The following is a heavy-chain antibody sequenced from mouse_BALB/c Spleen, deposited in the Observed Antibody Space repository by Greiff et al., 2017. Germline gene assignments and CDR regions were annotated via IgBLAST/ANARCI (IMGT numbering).Heavy chain of an antibody. Sequence: QVQLQQPGAELVKPGASVKVSCKASGYAFTNYLIEWVKQRPGQGLEWIGVINPGSGGTNYNEKFKGKATLTADKSSSTAYMQLSSLTSDDSAVYFCARGYYYGSSNGYFDVWGAGTTVTVSS. CDR1: GYAFTNYL. V-gene: IGHV1-54*03. J-gene: IGHJ1*01. CDR3: ARGYYYGSSNGYFDV. D-gene: IGHD1-1*01. CDR2: INPGSGGT.